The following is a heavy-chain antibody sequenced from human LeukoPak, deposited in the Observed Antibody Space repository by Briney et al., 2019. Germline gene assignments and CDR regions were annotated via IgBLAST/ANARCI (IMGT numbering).Heavy chain of an antibody. J-gene: IGHJ4*02. CDR3: ARIGDQDDWEVPFDY. V-gene: IGHV3-30*04. Sequence: GGSLRLSCAVSGFTLSRYAMHWVRQAPGKGPEWVAVISYDGSIKSYADSVKGRFTISRDNSKNTVYLRMTSLRGEDKAVYYCARIGDQDDWEVPFDYWGQGTLVAVS. D-gene: IGHD3-9*01. CDR2: ISYDGSIK. CDR1: GFTLSRYA.